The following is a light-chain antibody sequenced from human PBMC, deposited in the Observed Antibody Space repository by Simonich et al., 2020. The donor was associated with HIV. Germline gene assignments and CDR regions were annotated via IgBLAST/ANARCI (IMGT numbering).Light chain of an antibody. CDR3: QQYNNWPPFT. CDR2: WAY. CDR1: QSILKRSNNKNY. J-gene: IGKJ3*01. Sequence: DIVMTQSPDSLAVSLGERATINCKSRQSILKRSNNKNYLAWYQQKAGQPPKLLIDWAYTRESGVPDRFSGSGSGTEFTLTISSLQSEDFAVYYCQQYNNWPPFTFGPGTKVDIK. V-gene: IGKV4-1*01.